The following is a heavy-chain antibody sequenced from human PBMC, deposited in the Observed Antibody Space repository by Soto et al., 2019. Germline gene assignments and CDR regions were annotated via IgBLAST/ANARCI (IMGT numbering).Heavy chain of an antibody. CDR2: IIPIFGTA. Sequence: SVKVSCKASGGTFSSYAISWVRQAPGQGLEWMGGIIPIFGTANYAQKFQGRVTVTADESTSTAYMELSSLRSEDTAVYYCARVELYCSGGSCNYYYYGMDVWGQGTTVTVSS. D-gene: IGHD2-15*01. CDR3: ARVELYCSGGSCNYYYYGMDV. V-gene: IGHV1-69*13. CDR1: GGTFSSYA. J-gene: IGHJ6*02.